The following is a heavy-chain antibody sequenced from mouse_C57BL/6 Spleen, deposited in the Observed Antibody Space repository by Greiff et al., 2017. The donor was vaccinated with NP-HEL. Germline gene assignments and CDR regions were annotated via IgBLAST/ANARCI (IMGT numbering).Heavy chain of an antibody. CDR2: INPSTGGT. CDR1: GYSFTGYY. V-gene: IGHV1-42*01. D-gene: IGHD1-1*01. J-gene: IGHJ4*01. CDR3: ARDNYGSSYDAMDY. Sequence: VQLQQSGPELVKPGASVKISRKASGYSFTGYYMNWVKQSPEKSLEWIGEINPSTGGTTYNQKFKAKATLTVDKSSSTAYMQLKSLTSEDSAVYYCARDNYGSSYDAMDYWGQGTSVTVSS.